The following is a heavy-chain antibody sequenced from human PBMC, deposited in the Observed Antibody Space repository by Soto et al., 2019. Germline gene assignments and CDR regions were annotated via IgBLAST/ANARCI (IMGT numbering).Heavy chain of an antibody. CDR2: ITSLGST. CDR1: GINFSTYA. D-gene: IGHD2-15*01. CDR3: AKGPLIVVVPFDY. Sequence: EEQLLESGGGLVQPGGSLRLSCAASGINFSTYAMSWVRQAPGKGLEWVSTITSLGSTYYPDSVKGRFTISRDSSKNLLYLQMNSLRDEDTAVYYCAKGPLIVVVPFDYWGQGTLVTVSA. V-gene: IGHV3-23*01. J-gene: IGHJ4*02.